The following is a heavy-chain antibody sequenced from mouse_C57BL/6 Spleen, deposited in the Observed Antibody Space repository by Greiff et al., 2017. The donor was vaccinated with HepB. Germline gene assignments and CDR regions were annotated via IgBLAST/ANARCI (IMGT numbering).Heavy chain of an antibody. CDR3: ARLTTVHHYYAMDY. CDR2: INPNSGST. CDR1: GYTFTSYW. Sequence: QVQLQQPGAELVKPGASVKLSCKASGYTFTSYWMHWVKRRPGQGLEWIGMINPNSGSTNNNEKFKSKATLTVDKSSSPAYMQLSSLTSEDSAVYYCARLTTVHHYYAMDYWGQGTSVTVSS. D-gene: IGHD1-1*01. J-gene: IGHJ4*01. V-gene: IGHV1-64*01.